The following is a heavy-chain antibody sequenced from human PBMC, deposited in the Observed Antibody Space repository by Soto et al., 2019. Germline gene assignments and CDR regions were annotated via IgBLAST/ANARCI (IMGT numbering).Heavy chain of an antibody. D-gene: IGHD3-3*01. Sequence: GASVKVSCKASGYTFTSYYMHWVRQAPGQGLEWMGIINPSGGSTSYAQKFQGRVTMTRDTSTSTVYMELSSLRSEDTAVYYCARVGVLRFLEWLPMDVWGQGTTVTVSS. CDR1: GYTFTSYY. J-gene: IGHJ6*02. CDR2: INPSGGST. CDR3: ARVGVLRFLEWLPMDV. V-gene: IGHV1-46*01.